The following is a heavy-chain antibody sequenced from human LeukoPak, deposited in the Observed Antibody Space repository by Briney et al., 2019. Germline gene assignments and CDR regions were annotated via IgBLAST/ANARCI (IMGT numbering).Heavy chain of an antibody. Sequence: GGSLRLSCAASGFTFSSYSMNWVRQAPGKRLEWVSSISSSSSYIYYADSVKGRFTISRDNAKNSLYLQMNRLRAEDPDVYYCGRVRVYGDYREFDYWGQGTLVTVSS. CDR1: GFTFSSYS. CDR2: ISSSSSYI. CDR3: GRVRVYGDYREFDY. J-gene: IGHJ4*02. V-gene: IGHV3-21*01. D-gene: IGHD4-17*01.